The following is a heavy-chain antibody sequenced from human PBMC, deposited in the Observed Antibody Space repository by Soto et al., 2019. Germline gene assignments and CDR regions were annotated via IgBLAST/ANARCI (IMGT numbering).Heavy chain of an antibody. CDR3: ARAIGWFGELLGGYYFDY. V-gene: IGHV4-30-2*01. CDR1: GGSISSGGYS. D-gene: IGHD3-10*01. Sequence: QLQLQESGSGLVKPSQTLSLTCAVPGGSISSGGYSWSWIRQPPGKGLEWIGYIYHSGSTYYNPSLKSRVTISVDRSKNQFSLKLSSVTAADTAVYYCARAIGWFGELLGGYYFDYWGQGTLVTVSS. CDR2: IYHSGST. J-gene: IGHJ4*02.